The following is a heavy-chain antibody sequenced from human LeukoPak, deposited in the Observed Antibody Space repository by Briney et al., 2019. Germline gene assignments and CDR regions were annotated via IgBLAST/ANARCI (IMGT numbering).Heavy chain of an antibody. CDR2: ISGSGGST. D-gene: IGHD3-22*01. Sequence: GGSLRLSCAGSGFTFSDYWMTWVRQAPGKGLEWVSAISGSGGSTYYADSVKGRFTISRDNSKNTPYLRMNSLRAEDTAVYYCANRAYYYDSSGYYFDYWGQGTLVTVSS. CDR1: GFTFSDYW. CDR3: ANRAYYYDSSGYYFDY. J-gene: IGHJ4*02. V-gene: IGHV3-23*01.